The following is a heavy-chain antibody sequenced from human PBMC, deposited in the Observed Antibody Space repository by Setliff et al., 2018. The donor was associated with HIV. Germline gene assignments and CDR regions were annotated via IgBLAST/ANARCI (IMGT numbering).Heavy chain of an antibody. V-gene: IGHV3-66*02. CDR3: ARVVVVIGSQDYFDY. CDR2: IHSGGDA. CDR1: DFTVSSNG. Sequence: GGSLRLSCAASDFTVSSNGMSWVRQAPGKGLEWVSIIHSGGDAYYSDSLKGRFTISRDNSRNTFYLQMSSLRADDTAVHYYARVVVVIGSQDYFDYWGQGMLVTVSS. D-gene: IGHD2-21*01. J-gene: IGHJ4*02.